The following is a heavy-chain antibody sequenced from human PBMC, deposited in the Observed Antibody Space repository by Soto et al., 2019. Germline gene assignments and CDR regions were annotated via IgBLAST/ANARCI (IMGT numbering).Heavy chain of an antibody. CDR1: GFTFSSYA. V-gene: IGHV3-64*01. D-gene: IGHD4-17*01. Sequence: EVQLVESGGGLVQPGGSLRLSCAASGFTFSSYAMHWVRQAPGKGLEYVSAISSNGGSTYYANSVKGRFTISRDNSKNTLYLQMGSLRAEDMAVYYCATATVTTTAPNSYYFDYWGQGTLVTVSS. CDR3: ATATVTTTAPNSYYFDY. J-gene: IGHJ4*02. CDR2: ISSNGGST.